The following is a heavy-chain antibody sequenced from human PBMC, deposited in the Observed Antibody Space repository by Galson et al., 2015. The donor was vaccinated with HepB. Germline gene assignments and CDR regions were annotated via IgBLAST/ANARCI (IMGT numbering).Heavy chain of an antibody. CDR2: IIPILGIA. J-gene: IGHJ4*02. CDR3: ARVSSGYYIDY. CDR1: GGTFSSYA. D-gene: IGHD3-22*01. V-gene: IGHV1-69*04. Sequence: SVTVSCKASGGTFSSYAISWVRQAPGQGLEWMGRIIPILGIANYAQKFQGRVTITADKSTSTAYMELSSLRSEDTAVYYCARVSSGYYIDYWSQGTLVTVSS.